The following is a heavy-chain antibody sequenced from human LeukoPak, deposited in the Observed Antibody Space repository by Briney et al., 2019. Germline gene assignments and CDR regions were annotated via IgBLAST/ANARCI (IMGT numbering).Heavy chain of an antibody. J-gene: IGHJ3*02. V-gene: IGHV4-39*01. CDR3: ASPQDIVVVPAAMGISDAFDI. CDR1: GGSISSSSYY. Sequence: TSETLSLTCTVSGGSISSSSYYWGWIRQPPGKGLEWIGSIYYSGSTYYNPSLKSRVTISVDTSKNQFSLKLSSVTAADTAVYYCASPQDIVVVPAAMGISDAFDIWGQGTMVTVSS. CDR2: IYYSGST. D-gene: IGHD2-2*01.